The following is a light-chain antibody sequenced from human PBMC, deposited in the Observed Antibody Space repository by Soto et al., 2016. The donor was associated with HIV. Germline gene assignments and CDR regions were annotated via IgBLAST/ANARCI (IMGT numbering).Light chain of an antibody. CDR2: LGS. CDR3: MQALQTPLT. CDR1: QSLLHSNGYNY. Sequence: DIVMTQSPLSLPVTPGEPASISCRSSQSLLHSNGYNYLDWYLQKPGQSPQVLIYLGSNRASGVPDRFSGSGSGTDFTLKISRVEAEDVGIYYCMQALQTPLTFGGGPRWRSN. V-gene: IGKV2-28*01. J-gene: IGKJ4*01.